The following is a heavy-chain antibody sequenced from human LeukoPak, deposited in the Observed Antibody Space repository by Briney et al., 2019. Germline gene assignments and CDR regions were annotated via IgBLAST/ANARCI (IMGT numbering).Heavy chain of an antibody. V-gene: IGHV3-7*01. CDR1: GFTFSTYG. J-gene: IGHJ4*02. CDR3: ARVGYCSTTSCYWRAFDC. D-gene: IGHD2-2*01. Sequence: GGSLRLSCAASGFTFSTYGMSWVRQAPGKGLEWVASIKQDGSEKKYVDSVKGRFTISRDNAKNSLYLQMNSLRAEDTAVYYCARVGYCSTTSCYWRAFDCWGQGTLVTVSS. CDR2: IKQDGSEK.